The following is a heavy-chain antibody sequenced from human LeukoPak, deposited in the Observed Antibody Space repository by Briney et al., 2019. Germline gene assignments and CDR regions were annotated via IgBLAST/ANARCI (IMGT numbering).Heavy chain of an antibody. CDR3: ARRLLVRGVHLDYFDY. J-gene: IGHJ4*02. V-gene: IGHV4-39*07. CDR2: IYYSGST. D-gene: IGHD3-10*01. CDR1: GGSISSGAYY. Sequence: SETLSLTCTVSGGSISSGAYYWGWIRQPPGKGLEWIGSIYYSGSTYDNPSLKSRVTISVDTSRNQFSLKLSSVTAADTAVYYCARRLLVRGVHLDYFDYWGQGTLVTVSS.